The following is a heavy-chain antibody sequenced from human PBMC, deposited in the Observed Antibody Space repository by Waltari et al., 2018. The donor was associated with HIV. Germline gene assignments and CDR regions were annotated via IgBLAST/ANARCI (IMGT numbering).Heavy chain of an antibody. V-gene: IGHV4-61*03. CDR2: IFYTEHNLSL. CDR1: RDSVTSGQRY. CDR3: ASGRILTGYWGTDYYYGMDV. Sequence: QVHLEESRPGLVRPSETLSLTCTVSRDSVTSGQRYWSWIRQPPGQGLVWIGYIFYTEHNLSLEYHPSRESRVTISVATSRNHVSMNLTSVTTADAALYFCASGRILTGYWGTDYYYGMDVWGQGTTVAVSS. D-gene: IGHD3-9*01. J-gene: IGHJ6*01.